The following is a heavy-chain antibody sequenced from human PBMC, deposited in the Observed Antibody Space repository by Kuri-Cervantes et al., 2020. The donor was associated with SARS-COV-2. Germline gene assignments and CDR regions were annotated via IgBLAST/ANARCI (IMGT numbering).Heavy chain of an antibody. CDR2: ISAYNGNT. D-gene: IGHD3-3*01. Sequence: ASVKVSCKASGYTFTGYYMHWARQAPGQGLEWMGWISAYNGNTNYAQKFQGRVTMTRDTSISTAYMELSRLRSDDTAVYYCARDHSWAIFGVSPLDWGQGTLVTVSS. CDR3: ARDHSWAIFGVSPLD. CDR1: GYTFTGYY. V-gene: IGHV1-2*02. J-gene: IGHJ4*02.